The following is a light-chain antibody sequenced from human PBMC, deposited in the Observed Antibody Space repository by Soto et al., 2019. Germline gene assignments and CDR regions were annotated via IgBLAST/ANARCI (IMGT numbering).Light chain of an antibody. V-gene: IGLV1-47*01. CDR1: SSNIGSNY. Sequence: QSVLTQPPSASGTPGQRGTISCSGSSSNIGSNYVYWYQQLPGTAPKLLIYRNNQRPSGVPDRFSGSKSDTSASLAISGLRSEDEADYYCAAWYDSLSGVVFGGGTKLTVL. CDR3: AAWYDSLSGVV. CDR2: RNN. J-gene: IGLJ2*01.